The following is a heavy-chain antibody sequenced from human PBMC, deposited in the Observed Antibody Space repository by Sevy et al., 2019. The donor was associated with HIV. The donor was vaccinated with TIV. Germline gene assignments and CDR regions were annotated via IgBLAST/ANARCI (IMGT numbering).Heavy chain of an antibody. CDR1: GFTFDDYA. J-gene: IGHJ6*02. CDR2: ISWNSGSI. CDR3: DKDLVGATKVPPGHYYYGMDV. Sequence: GGSLRLSCAASGFTFDDYAMHWVRQAPGKGLEWVSGISWNSGSIGYADSVKGRFTISRDNAKNSLYLQMNSLRAEDTALYYCDKDLVGATKVPPGHYYYGMDVWGQGTTVTVSS. D-gene: IGHD1-26*01. V-gene: IGHV3-9*01.